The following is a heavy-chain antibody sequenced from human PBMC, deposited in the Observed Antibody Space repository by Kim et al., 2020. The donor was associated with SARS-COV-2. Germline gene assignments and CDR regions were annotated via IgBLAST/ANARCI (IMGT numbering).Heavy chain of an antibody. CDR1: GFTFGNYW. D-gene: IGHD3-9*01. CDR2: IKQDGTQQ. Sequence: GGSLRLSCAASGFTFGNYWMTWVRQAPGKGLEWVANIKQDGTQQYYVDSVRGRFTVSRDGANMYLQMNRLRAEDTAVYYCARTLTGTTESFEYWGRGTLVTVSS. V-gene: IGHV3-7*03. CDR3: ARTLTGTTESFEY. J-gene: IGHJ1*01.